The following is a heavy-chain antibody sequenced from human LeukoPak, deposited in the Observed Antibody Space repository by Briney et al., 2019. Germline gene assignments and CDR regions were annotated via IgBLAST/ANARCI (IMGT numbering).Heavy chain of an antibody. CDR2: IKQDGSEK. D-gene: IGHD6-13*01. V-gene: IGHV3-7*05. CDR3: ARGYSSRTDY. J-gene: IGHJ4*02. Sequence: GGSLRLSRAASGFSFTNAWMSWVRQAPGKGLEWVANIKQDGSEKYYVDPVKGRFTISRDNAKNSLYLQMNSLRAEDTAVYYCARGYSSRTDYWGQGTLVTVSS. CDR1: GFSFTNAW.